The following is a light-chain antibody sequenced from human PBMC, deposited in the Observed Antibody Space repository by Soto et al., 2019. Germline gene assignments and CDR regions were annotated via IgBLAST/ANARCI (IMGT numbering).Light chain of an antibody. Sequence: EIVLTQSPGTLALSPGEGATLSCRASQSVSKYLAWYQQKPGQAPRLPIYGAPSRATGIPDSFSGSGSGTDFTLTISRLEPEDFAVYYCQQYGGSPQTFGQGTKV. V-gene: IGKV3-20*01. CDR1: QSVSKY. J-gene: IGKJ1*01. CDR3: QQYGGSPQT. CDR2: GAP.